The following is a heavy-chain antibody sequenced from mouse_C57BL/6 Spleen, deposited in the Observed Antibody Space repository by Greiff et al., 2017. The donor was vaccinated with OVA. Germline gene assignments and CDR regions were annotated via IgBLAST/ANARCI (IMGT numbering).Heavy chain of an antibody. J-gene: IGHJ4*01. CDR3: AREGGVTTVVARDSAMDY. CDR2: SDPNSGGN. CDR1: GYTFTSYW. D-gene: IGHD1-1*01. Sequence: QVQLQQPGAELVKPGASVKLSCKASGYTFTSYWMNWGKQRPGRGREGMGRSDPNSGGNKYNEKFKSKATLTVDKPSSTAYMQLSSLTSEDSAVYYCAREGGVTTVVARDSAMDYWGQGTSVTVSS. V-gene: IGHV1-72*01.